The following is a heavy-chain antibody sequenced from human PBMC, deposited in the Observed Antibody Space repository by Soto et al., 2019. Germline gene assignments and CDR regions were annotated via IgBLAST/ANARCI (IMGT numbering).Heavy chain of an antibody. D-gene: IGHD6-19*01. CDR1: GYIFSGNY. Sequence: QVQLVQSGAEVRKPGASVKVSCKASGYIFSGNYLHWVRRAPGQGLEWMAWINAKNVATNYAQKFRGRATVTKDTSISTTYLELSGLTSDYTAVYYCARAREDSSGWFDHWGQGTQVTVSP. CDR2: INAKNVAT. J-gene: IGHJ5*02. CDR3: ARAREDSSGWFDH. V-gene: IGHV1-2*02.